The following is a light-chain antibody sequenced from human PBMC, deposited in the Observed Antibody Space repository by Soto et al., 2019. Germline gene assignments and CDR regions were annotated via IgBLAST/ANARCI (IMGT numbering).Light chain of an antibody. Sequence: DIQMTQSPSSVSASVGDRVTITCRASQGVGSWLAWYQQKPGKAPKLLIYAASSLQSGVPSRFSGSGSGTDFTLTITSLQPEDSATYYCHQTYIAPWAFGQGTKVDI. CDR1: QGVGSW. V-gene: IGKV1-12*01. CDR2: AAS. J-gene: IGKJ1*01. CDR3: HQTYIAPWA.